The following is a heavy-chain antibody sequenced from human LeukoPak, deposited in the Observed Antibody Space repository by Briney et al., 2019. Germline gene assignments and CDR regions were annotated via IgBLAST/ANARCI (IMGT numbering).Heavy chain of an antibody. CDR1: GFTFTSYW. V-gene: IGHV3-7*04. CDR3: ARWSGSRHSVDY. D-gene: IGHD1-26*01. J-gene: IGHJ4*02. CDR2: IKQDGSEK. Sequence: GGSLRLSCAASGFTFTSYWMTWVRQAPGKGLEWVANIKQDGSEKHSVDSVKGRYTISRDNAKNSLYLQMNSLRAEDTAMYYCARWSGSRHSVDYWGQGTLVTVSS.